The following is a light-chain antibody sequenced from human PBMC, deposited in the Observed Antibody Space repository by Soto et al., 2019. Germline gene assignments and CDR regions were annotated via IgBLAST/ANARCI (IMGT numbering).Light chain of an antibody. J-gene: IGKJ1*01. V-gene: IGKV1-5*01. Sequence: DIQMTQTTSTLSASVGDTVTITCRASQSLSDWLAWYQQKPGKAPKLLIYDASSLERGVPSRFSGSGSGTEFTLTISSLQPDDFAIDYCQQYKSYFWTFGQGTRVEIK. CDR3: QQYKSYFWT. CDR2: DAS. CDR1: QSLSDW.